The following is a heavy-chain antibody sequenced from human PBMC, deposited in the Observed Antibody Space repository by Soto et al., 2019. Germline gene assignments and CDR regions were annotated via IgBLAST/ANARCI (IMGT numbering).Heavy chain of an antibody. Sequence: QLHLVQSGAVVKKPGASVTVSCSASGYPVTAYYMHWVRQAPGRGLEWMGGINPATGAAKYTQTLQGKGNRHRDTSPRTVFMALSGLTFADAAVFYCARGGGVGVAGSAAFDMWGQGTLVTVSS. CDR1: GYPVTAYY. CDR2: INPATGAA. CDR3: ARGGGVGVAGSAAFDM. J-gene: IGHJ3*02. V-gene: IGHV1-2*02. D-gene: IGHD3-3*01.